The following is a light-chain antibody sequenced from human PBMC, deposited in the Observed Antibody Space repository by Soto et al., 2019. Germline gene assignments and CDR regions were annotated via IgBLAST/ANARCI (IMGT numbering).Light chain of an antibody. CDR3: QQYGSSPDT. CDR1: QSVSSSY. CDR2: GAS. V-gene: IGKV3-20*01. Sequence: ESVVTQSPGTLSLSPGERATISRRAGQSVSSSYLAWYQQKPGQAPRLLIYGASSSATGIPDRFSGSGCGTVFTLTISRLRPDVFAECYCQQYGSSPDTFGQGTNVEIK. J-gene: IGKJ1*01.